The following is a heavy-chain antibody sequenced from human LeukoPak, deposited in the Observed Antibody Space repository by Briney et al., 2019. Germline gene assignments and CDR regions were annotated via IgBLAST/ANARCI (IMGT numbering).Heavy chain of an antibody. D-gene: IGHD4-17*01. CDR3: ARGLRYYYGMDV. J-gene: IGHJ6*02. CDR2: ISSSSSYI. CDR1: GFTFSSYS. Sequence: PGGSLRLSCAASGFTFSSYSMNWVRQAPGKGLEWVSSISSSSSYIYYADSVKGRFTISRDNAKNSLYLQMNSLRAEDTAVYYCARGLRYYYGMDVWGQGTTVTVSS. V-gene: IGHV3-21*01.